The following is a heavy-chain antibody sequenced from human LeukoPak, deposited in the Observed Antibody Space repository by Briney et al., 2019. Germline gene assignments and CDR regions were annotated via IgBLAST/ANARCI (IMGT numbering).Heavy chain of an antibody. J-gene: IGHJ5*02. CDR1: GGSITSYY. CDR2: IYYSGST. V-gene: IGHV4-59*01. CDR3: ARHRYYYDSSGYYYQP. Sequence: SETLSLTCSVSGGSITSYYWGWIRQPPGKGLEWIGYIYYSGSTNYNPSLKSRVTISVDTSQNQFSLRLSSVTAADTAVYYCARHRYYYDSSGYYYQPWGQGTLVTVSS. D-gene: IGHD3-22*01.